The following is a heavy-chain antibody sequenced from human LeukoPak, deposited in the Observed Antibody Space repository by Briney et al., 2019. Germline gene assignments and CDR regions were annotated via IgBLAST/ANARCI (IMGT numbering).Heavy chain of an antibody. CDR2: INHSGST. V-gene: IGHV4-31*02. J-gene: IGHJ4*02. CDR1: GGSISSGGYY. CDR3: ARGRGNFDH. Sequence: PSETLSLTCTVSGGSISSGGYYWRWIRQHPGKGLEWIGEINHSGSTNYNPSLKSRVTISVDTSKTQFSLKLSSVTAADTAVYYCARGRGNFDHWGQGTLLTVSS.